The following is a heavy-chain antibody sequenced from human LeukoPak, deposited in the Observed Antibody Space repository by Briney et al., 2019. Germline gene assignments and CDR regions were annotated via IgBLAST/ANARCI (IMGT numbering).Heavy chain of an antibody. Sequence: QTGGSLRLSCAASGFTFSSYGMHWVRQAPGKGLEWVAVISYDGSNKYYADSVKGRFTISRDNSKNTLYLQMNSLRAEDTAVYYCARDSGYSSGWYGVFDYWGQGTLVTVSS. J-gene: IGHJ4*02. V-gene: IGHV3-30*03. CDR3: ARDSGYSSGWYGVFDY. D-gene: IGHD6-19*01. CDR2: ISYDGSNK. CDR1: GFTFSSYG.